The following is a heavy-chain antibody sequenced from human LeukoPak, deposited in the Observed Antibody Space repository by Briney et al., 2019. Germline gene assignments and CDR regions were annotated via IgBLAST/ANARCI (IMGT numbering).Heavy chain of an antibody. CDR2: INPNSGGT. V-gene: IGHV1-2*02. D-gene: IGHD2-2*01. J-gene: IGHJ5*02. Sequence: ASVKVSCKASGYTFTGYYMHWVRQAPGQGLEWMGWINPNSGGTNYAQKFQGRVTMTRDTSISTAYMELSRLRSDGTAVYYCARASRYCSSTSCPKNWFDPWGQGTLVTVSS. CDR3: ARASRYCSSTSCPKNWFDP. CDR1: GYTFTGYY.